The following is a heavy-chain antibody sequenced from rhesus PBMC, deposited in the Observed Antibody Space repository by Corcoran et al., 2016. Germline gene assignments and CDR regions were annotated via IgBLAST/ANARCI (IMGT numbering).Heavy chain of an antibody. D-gene: IGHD2-15*01. CDR2: INPKTGGT. J-gene: IGHJ4*01. CDR1: GYTFPDSY. V-gene: IGHV1-138*01. CDR3: ETRSIVVVRTAPTEMFDY. Sequence: VQLVQSGAEVKKPGSSVTVSCKASGYTFPDSYIPWVRQAPGQGLVWMGEINPKTGGTNYAQKFQGRVTMTRDTSTSTAYMELSSLRSEDTAVYFCETRSIVVVRTAPTEMFDYWGQGVLVTVSS.